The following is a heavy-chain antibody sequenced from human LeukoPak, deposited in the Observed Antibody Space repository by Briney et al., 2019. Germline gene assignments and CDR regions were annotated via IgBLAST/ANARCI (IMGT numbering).Heavy chain of an antibody. CDR1: GSSFSSYF. Sequence: SETLSLTCTVSGSSFSSYFRSWIRQPAGKGLEWIGRIYTSGSTNYNPSLKSRVTISVDTSKNQFSLKLSSVTAADTAVYYCARGKPGYSFDYWGQGTLVTVSS. V-gene: IGHV4-4*07. D-gene: IGHD6-13*01. J-gene: IGHJ4*02. CDR2: IYTSGST. CDR3: ARGKPGYSFDY.